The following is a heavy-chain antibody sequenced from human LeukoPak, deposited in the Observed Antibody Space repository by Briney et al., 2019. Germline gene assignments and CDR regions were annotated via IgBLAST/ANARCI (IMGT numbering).Heavy chain of an antibody. CDR2: IYYSGST. Sequence: PSETLSLTCTVSGGSISNHYWSWVRQSPGKGLEWIGYIYYSGSTNYNPSLKSRVTISADTSKDQISLNLHSVTAADTAVYYCARYIRSSHYYMDVWGKGTTVTVSS. J-gene: IGHJ6*03. D-gene: IGHD3-3*01. V-gene: IGHV4-59*11. CDR3: ARYIRSSHYYMDV. CDR1: GGSISNHY.